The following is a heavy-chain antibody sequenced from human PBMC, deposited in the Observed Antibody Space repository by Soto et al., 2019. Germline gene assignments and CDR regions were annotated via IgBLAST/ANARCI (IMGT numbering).Heavy chain of an antibody. V-gene: IGHV3-11*05. J-gene: IGHJ4*02. CDR3: ARVRVVMGYYFDY. D-gene: IGHD2-21*01. CDR2: ISSSSSYT. CDR1: GFTFSDYY. Sequence: QVQLVESGGGLVKPGGSLRLSCAASGFTFSDYYMSWIRQAPGKGLEWVSYISSSSSYTNYADSVKGRFTISRDNAKNSLYLQTNSLRAEDTAVYYCARVRVVMGYYFDYWGQGTLVTVSS.